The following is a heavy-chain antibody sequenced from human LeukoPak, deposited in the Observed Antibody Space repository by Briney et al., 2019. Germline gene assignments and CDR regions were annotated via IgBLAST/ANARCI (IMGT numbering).Heavy chain of an antibody. J-gene: IGHJ4*02. CDR2: IIPIFGTA. CDR1: GGTFSSYA. D-gene: IGHD3-22*01. Sequence: SVKVSCKASGGTFSSYAFSWVRQAPGQGLEWMGGIIPIFGTANYAQKFQGRVTITADESTSTAYMELSSLRSEDTAVYYCASYDSSGYYYWGQGTLVTVSS. CDR3: ASYDSSGYYY. V-gene: IGHV1-69*01.